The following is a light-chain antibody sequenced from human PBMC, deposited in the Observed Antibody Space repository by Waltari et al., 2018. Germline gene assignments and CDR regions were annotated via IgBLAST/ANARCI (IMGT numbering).Light chain of an antibody. Sequence: QSALTQPASVSGSPGQSITISCTGTNNDVGAYNFVSWYQQHPGKAPNLMIHEVSNRPSGVSNRFSGSKSGNTASLTISGLQAEDEADYHCSSYTRSHTYVFGPGTTVTVL. CDR1: NNDVGAYNF. V-gene: IGLV2-14*01. CDR2: EVS. CDR3: SSYTRSHTYV. J-gene: IGLJ1*01.